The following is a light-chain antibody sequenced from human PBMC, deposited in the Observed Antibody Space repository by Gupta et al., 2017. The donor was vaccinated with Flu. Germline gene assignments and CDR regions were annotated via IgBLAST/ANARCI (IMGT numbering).Light chain of an antibody. V-gene: IGKV3-20*01. CDR1: QSLSSSH. J-gene: IGKJ1*01. CDR2: GAS. Sequence: EIVLTQSLGTLSLSPGERVTVSCRASQSLSSSHLAWYQQKPGQAPRLLIYGASSRATGIPDRFSGSGSGTDFTLTINRLEPEDFAVYYCQQYGSTPTFGQGTKVEIK. CDR3: QQYGSTPT.